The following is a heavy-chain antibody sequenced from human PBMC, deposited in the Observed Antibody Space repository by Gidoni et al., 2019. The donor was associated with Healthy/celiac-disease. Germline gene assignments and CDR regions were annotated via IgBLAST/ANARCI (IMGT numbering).Heavy chain of an antibody. Sequence: QVQLVESGGGLVQPGGSLRLSCAASGFTFSEYYMSWIRQAPGKGLEWVSYISSSGSTIYYADSVKGRFTISRDNAKNSLYLQMNSLRAEDTAVYYCARCLADFWSGYLGYYYYYMDVWGKGTTVTVSS. CDR3: ARCLADFWSGYLGYYYYYMDV. J-gene: IGHJ6*03. D-gene: IGHD3-3*01. CDR2: ISSSGSTI. V-gene: IGHV3-11*01. CDR1: GFTFSEYY.